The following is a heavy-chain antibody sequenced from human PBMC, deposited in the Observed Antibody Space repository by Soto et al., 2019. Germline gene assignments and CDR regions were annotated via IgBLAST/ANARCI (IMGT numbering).Heavy chain of an antibody. CDR1: GFTFSNAW. CDR3: TTDVVDIVVVPAAIGSRDV. CDR2: IKSKTDGGTT. V-gene: IGHV3-15*07. J-gene: IGHJ6*02. D-gene: IGHD2-2*02. Sequence: GGSLRLSCAASGFTFSNAWMNWVRQAPGKGLEWVGRIKSKTDGGTTDYAAPVKGRFTISRDDSKNTLYLQMNSLKTEDTAVYYCTTDVVDIVVVPAAIGSRDVWGQGTTVTVSS.